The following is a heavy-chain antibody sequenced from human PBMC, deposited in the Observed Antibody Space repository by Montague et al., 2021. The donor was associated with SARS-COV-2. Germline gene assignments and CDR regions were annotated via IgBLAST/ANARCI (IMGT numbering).Heavy chain of an antibody. Sequence: PALGKPTQTLTLTCTFSGFSLSTSGMCVSWIRQPPGKALEWLARXDWDDDKYYSTSLKTRLTISKDTSKNQVVLTMTNMDPVDTATYYCARIQATVNAFDNWGQGTMVTVSS. CDR2: XDWDDDK. V-gene: IGHV2-70*11. D-gene: IGHD4-17*01. J-gene: IGHJ3*02. CDR3: ARIQATVNAFDN. CDR1: GFSLSTSGMC.